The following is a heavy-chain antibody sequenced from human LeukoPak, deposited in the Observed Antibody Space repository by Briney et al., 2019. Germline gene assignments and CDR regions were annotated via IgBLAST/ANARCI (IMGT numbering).Heavy chain of an antibody. CDR3: ARGSDIVVVPAAPFGY. CDR2: INHSGST. J-gene: IGHJ4*02. CDR1: GGSFSGYY. Sequence: PSETLSLTCAVYGGSFSGYYWSWIRQPPGKGLEWIGEINHSGSTNYNPSLKSRVTISVDTSKNQFSLKLSSVTAADTAVYYCARGSDIVVVPAAPFGYWGQGTPVTVSS. V-gene: IGHV4-34*01. D-gene: IGHD2-2*01.